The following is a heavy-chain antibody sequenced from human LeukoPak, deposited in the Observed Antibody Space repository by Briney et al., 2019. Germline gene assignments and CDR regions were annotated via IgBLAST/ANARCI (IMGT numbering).Heavy chain of an antibody. D-gene: IGHD4-17*01. CDR2: ISYDGSNK. J-gene: IGHJ4*02. V-gene: IGHV3-30*04. Sequence: PGGSLRLSCAASGFSFSSYAMHWVRQAPGKGLEWVAVISYDGSNKYYADSVKGRFTISRDNSKNTLYLQMNSLRAEDTAVYYCARLTTVTTDYWGQGTLVTVSS. CDR3: ARLTTVTTDY. CDR1: GFSFSSYA.